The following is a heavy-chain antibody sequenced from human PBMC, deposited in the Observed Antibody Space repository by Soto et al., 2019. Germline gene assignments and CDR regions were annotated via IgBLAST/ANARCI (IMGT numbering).Heavy chain of an antibody. D-gene: IGHD6-13*01. CDR2: IYYSGST. Sequence: SETLSLTCTVSGGSISSGDYYWSWIRQPPGKGLEWIGYIYYSGSTYYNPSLKSRVTISVDTSKNQFSLKLSSVTAADTAVYYCARVALREAAGAPIDYWGQGTLVTVSS. V-gene: IGHV4-30-4*01. J-gene: IGHJ4*02. CDR3: ARVALREAAGAPIDY. CDR1: GGSISSGDYY.